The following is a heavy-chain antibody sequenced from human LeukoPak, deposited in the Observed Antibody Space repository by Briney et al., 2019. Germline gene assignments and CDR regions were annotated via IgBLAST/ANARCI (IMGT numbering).Heavy chain of an antibody. Sequence: GGSLRLSCAASGFMFSDYYMDWVRQVPGKGLEWVGRIRKKVNSYTTEYAASVKGRFTISRDNSKNTLYLQMNSLRAEDTAVYYCVRAYTAMVKRGYYFDYWGQGTLVTVSS. V-gene: IGHV3-72*01. CDR1: GFMFSDYY. CDR3: VRAYTAMVKRGYYFDY. D-gene: IGHD5-18*01. CDR2: IRKKVNSYTT. J-gene: IGHJ4*02.